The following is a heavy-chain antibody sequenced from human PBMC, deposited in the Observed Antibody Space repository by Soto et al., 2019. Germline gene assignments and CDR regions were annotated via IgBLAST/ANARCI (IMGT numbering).Heavy chain of an antibody. CDR2: ISYDGSSK. CDR3: ARGGYGDSHAEYFQH. J-gene: IGHJ1*01. CDR1: GFTFSNYG. V-gene: IGHV3-30-3*01. Sequence: QVQLVESGGGVVQPGRSLRLSCAASGFTFSNYGMHWVRQAPGKGLEWGALISYDGSSKDYADSVKGRFTISRDNSKRTLFLQMNSLRVEDTAVYYCARGGYGDSHAEYFQHWGQGTLVTVSS. D-gene: IGHD4-17*01.